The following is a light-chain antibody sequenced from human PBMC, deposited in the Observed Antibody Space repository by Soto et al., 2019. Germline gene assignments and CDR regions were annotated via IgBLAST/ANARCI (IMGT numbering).Light chain of an antibody. Sequence: SALTQPASVSGSPGQSITISCSGTSSDVGTYNLVSWYQQYPGKAPKVLIYEGSKRPSGVSYRFSGSKSGNTASLTISGLQAEDEAEYYCCSYIGSSTYVFGTGTKVTVL. CDR2: EGS. CDR1: SSDVGTYNL. J-gene: IGLJ1*01. CDR3: CSYIGSSTYV. V-gene: IGLV2-23*01.